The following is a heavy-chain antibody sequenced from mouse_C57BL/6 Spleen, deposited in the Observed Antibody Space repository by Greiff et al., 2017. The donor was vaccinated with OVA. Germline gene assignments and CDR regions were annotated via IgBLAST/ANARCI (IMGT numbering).Heavy chain of an antibody. CDR3: ARWRDGWAMDY. CDR1: GYTFTDYE. Sequence: QVQLKESGAELVRPGASVTLSCKASGYTFTDYEMHWVKQTPVHGLEWIGAIDPETGGTAYNQKFKGKAILTADKSSSTAYMELRSLTSEDSGVCYCARWRDGWAMDYWGQGTSVTVSS. CDR2: IDPETGGT. J-gene: IGHJ4*01. D-gene: IGHD1-1*02. V-gene: IGHV1-15*01.